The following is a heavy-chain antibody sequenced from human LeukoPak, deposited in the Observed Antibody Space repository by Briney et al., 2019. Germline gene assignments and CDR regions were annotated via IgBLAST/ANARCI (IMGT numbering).Heavy chain of an antibody. CDR1: GFTFSNYW. CDR2: IKQDGSEK. CDR3: ARGGGNFDY. J-gene: IGHJ4*02. V-gene: IGHV3-7*01. Sequence: GGSPRLSCTASGFTFSNYWMSWVRQAPGKGLEWVANIKQDGSEKYYVDSVKGRFTISRDNAKNSLYLQMNSLRAEDTAVYYCARGGGNFDYWGQGTLVTVSS.